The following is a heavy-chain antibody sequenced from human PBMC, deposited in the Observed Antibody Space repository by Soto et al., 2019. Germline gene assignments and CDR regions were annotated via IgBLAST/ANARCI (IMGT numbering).Heavy chain of an antibody. CDR3: ARLVRVRNPHASWYEGWFDP. CDR1: GGTFSSYA. J-gene: IGHJ5*02. D-gene: IGHD6-13*01. CDR2: IIPIFGTA. V-gene: IGHV1-69*06. Sequence: QVQLVQSGAEVKKPGSSVKDSCKASGGTFSSYAISWVRQAPGQGLEWMGGIIPIFGTANYAQKFQGRVTITADKSTSTAYMELSSLRSEDTAVYYCARLVRVRNPHASWYEGWFDPWGQGTLVTVSS.